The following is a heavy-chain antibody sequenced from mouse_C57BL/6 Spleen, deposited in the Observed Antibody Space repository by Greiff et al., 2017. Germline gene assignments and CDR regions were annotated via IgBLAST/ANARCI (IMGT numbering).Heavy chain of an antibody. D-gene: IGHD2-5*01. CDR2: INPNNGGT. V-gene: IGHV1-26*01. Sequence: EVQLQQSGPELVKPGASVKISCKASGYTFTDYYMHWVKQSPGKSLEWIGDINPNNGGTSYNEKFKGKATLTADKSSSPAYMELRSLTSEGSAVYICARRYYSNLAWFGYWGQGTLLTVSA. J-gene: IGHJ3*01. CDR3: ARRYYSNLAWFGY. CDR1: GYTFTDYY.